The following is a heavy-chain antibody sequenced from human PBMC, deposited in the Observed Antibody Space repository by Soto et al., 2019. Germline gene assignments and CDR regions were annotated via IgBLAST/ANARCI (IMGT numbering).Heavy chain of an antibody. CDR3: ARLVVPAAASDY. Sequence: SETLSLTCAVSGGSISSSNWWSWVRQPPGKGLEWIGEIYYSGSTYYNPSLKSRVTISVDTSKNQFSLKLSSVTAADTAVYYCARLVVPAAASDYWGQGTLVTVSS. D-gene: IGHD2-2*01. CDR1: GGSISSSNW. J-gene: IGHJ4*02. V-gene: IGHV4-4*02. CDR2: IYYSGST.